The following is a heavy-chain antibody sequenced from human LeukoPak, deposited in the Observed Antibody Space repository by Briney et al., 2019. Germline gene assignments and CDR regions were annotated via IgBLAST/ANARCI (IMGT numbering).Heavy chain of an antibody. CDR3: ARVRGYAGTEVDY. CDR2: MNPNSGNT. J-gene: IGHJ4*02. CDR1: GYTFTSYD. Sequence: ASVKFSSKASGYTFTSYDINWVRQATGQGLEWMGWMNPNSGNTGYAQKFQGRVTMTRNTSISTAYMELSSLRSEDTAVYYCARVRGYAGTEVDYWGQGTLVTVSS. V-gene: IGHV1-8*01. D-gene: IGHD3-10*01.